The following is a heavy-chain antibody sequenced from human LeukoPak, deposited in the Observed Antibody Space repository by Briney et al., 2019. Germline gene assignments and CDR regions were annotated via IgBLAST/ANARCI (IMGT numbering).Heavy chain of an antibody. CDR3: ARDRRPQLVQTEIDY. Sequence: ASVKVSCKASGYTFTSYAMRWVRQAPGQRLEWMGWINAGNGNTKYSQKFQGRVTITRDTSASTAYMELSSLRSEDTAVYYCARDRRPQLVQTEIDYWGQGTLVTVSS. J-gene: IGHJ4*02. V-gene: IGHV1-3*01. CDR2: INAGNGNT. CDR1: GYTFTSYA. D-gene: IGHD6-13*01.